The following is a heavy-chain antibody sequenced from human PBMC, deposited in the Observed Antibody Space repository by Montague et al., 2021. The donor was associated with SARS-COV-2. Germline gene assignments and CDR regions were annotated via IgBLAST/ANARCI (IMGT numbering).Heavy chain of an antibody. V-gene: IGHV4-39*01. D-gene: IGHD6-13*01. CDR2: IYYSGST. J-gene: IGHJ6*02. Sequence: SETLSLTCTVSGGSISSSSYYWGWIRQPPGKGLEWIGSIYYSGSTYYNPSLQSRVTISVDTSTNQFSLKLSSVTAADTAVYYCASEGVEYSSSWYARYYYYGMDVWGQGTTVTVSS. CDR3: ASEGVEYSSSWYARYYYYGMDV. CDR1: GGSISSSSYY.